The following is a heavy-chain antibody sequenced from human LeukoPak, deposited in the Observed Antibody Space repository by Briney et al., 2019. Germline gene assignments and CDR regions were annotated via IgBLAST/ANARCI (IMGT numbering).Heavy chain of an antibody. V-gene: IGHV3-64*01. D-gene: IGHD1-26*01. CDR3: AREPVGATRDGAFDI. J-gene: IGHJ3*02. Sequence: GGSLRLSCAASGFTFSSYAMHWVRQAPGKGLEYVSAISSNGGSTYYANSVKGRFTISRDNSKNTLYLQMGSLRAEDMAVYYCAREPVGATRDGAFDIWGQGTMVTVSS. CDR1: GFTFSSYA. CDR2: ISSNGGST.